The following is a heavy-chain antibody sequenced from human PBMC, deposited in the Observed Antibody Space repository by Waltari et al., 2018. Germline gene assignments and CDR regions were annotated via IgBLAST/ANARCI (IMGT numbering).Heavy chain of an antibody. Sequence: QVQLVQSGAEVKEPGASVKVSCKASGYAFSTYDINWVRQAAGQGLEWMGWMNPNIVNTGSAPKFQGRVTMTRDTSISTAYMELSSLRSDDTAVYYCARGSRLASGTFFPTATDNWAQGTPVTVSS. V-gene: IGHV1-8*01. CDR1: GYAFSTYD. CDR3: ARGSRLASGTFFPTATDN. CDR2: MNPNIVNT. J-gene: IGHJ4*02. D-gene: IGHD3-10*01.